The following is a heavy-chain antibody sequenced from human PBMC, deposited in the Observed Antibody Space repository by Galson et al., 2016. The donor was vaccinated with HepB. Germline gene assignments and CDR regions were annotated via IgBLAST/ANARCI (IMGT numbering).Heavy chain of an antibody. V-gene: IGHV3-53*01. CDR1: GFSVSNNY. CDR3: TRDTPLAAHYFDS. CDR2: IYSNGDT. Sequence: SLRLSCAASGFSVSNNYLSWVRQAPGKGLELVSLIYSNGDTWNADSVKGRFTTSRDNPKNTLYLQMNSLRVEDTAVYFCTRDTPLAAHYFDSWGHGTLVTVSS. D-gene: IGHD2-15*01. J-gene: IGHJ4*01.